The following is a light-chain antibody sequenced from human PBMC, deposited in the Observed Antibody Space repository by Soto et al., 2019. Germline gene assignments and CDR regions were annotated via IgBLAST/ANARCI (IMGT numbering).Light chain of an antibody. V-gene: IGKV1-5*01. CDR2: DAS. CDR3: QQYNSSPWT. Sequence: VARVTITFRASQSISSWLAWYQQKPGKAPKLLIYDASSLESGVPSRFSGSGSGTEFTLTISSLQPDDFATYYCQQYNSSPWTFGQGTKVDIK. CDR1: QSISSW. J-gene: IGKJ1*01.